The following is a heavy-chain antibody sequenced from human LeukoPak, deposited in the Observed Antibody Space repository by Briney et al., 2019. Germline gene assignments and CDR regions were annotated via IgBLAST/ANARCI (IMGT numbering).Heavy chain of an antibody. CDR2: INHSGST. Sequence: PSETLSLTCAVYGGSFSGYYWSWIRQPPGKGLERIGEINHSGSTNYNPSLKSRVTISVDTSKNQFSLKLSSVTAADTAVYYCARGSPYYCSGGSCYSEDYWGQGTLVTVSS. CDR3: ARGSPYYCSGGSCYSEDY. CDR1: GGSFSGYY. V-gene: IGHV4-34*01. J-gene: IGHJ4*02. D-gene: IGHD2-15*01.